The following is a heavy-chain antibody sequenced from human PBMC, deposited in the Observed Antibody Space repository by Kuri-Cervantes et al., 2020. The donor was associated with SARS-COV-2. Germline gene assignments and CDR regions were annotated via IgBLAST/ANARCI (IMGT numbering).Heavy chain of an antibody. J-gene: IGHJ6*03. CDR3: AKGPAAAGLWYYYYMDV. CDR2: ISPHTGNT. CDR1: GYTFTSYG. V-gene: IGHV1-18*01. Sequence: ASVKVSCKASGYTFTSYGITWVRQAPGQGLEWMGWISPHTGNTGYPQKLQGRVTMTTDTSTSTAYMELRSLRSDDTAVYYCAKGPAAAGLWYYYYMDVWGKGTTVTVSS. D-gene: IGHD6-13*01.